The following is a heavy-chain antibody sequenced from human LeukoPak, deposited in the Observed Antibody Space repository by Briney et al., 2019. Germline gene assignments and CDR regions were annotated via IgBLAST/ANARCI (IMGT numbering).Heavy chain of an antibody. CDR1: GFTLTKYA. CDR3: ARDLHCSSTSCHENYFDY. D-gene: IGHD2-2*01. J-gene: IGHJ4*02. Sequence: GGSLRLSCAASGFTLTKYAMTWVRQAPGKGLEWVSTITGTGTSTYYADSVKGRFTISRDNAKNSLYLQMNSLTAADTAVYYCARDLHCSSTSCHENYFDYWGQGTLVTVSS. V-gene: IGHV3-23*01. CDR2: ITGTGTST.